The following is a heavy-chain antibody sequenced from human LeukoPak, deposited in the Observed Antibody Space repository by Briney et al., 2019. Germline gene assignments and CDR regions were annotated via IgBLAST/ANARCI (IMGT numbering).Heavy chain of an antibody. CDR1: GYKFTGYW. Sequence: GESLKISCEASGYKFTGYWIGWMRQMPGKGLEWMGVIYPSDSDTRYNLSFEGQVTISADKSINTAYLQWSSLRPSDTAVYYCAKGDGEFEYWGQGTLVTVSS. D-gene: IGHD3-10*01. J-gene: IGHJ4*02. CDR3: AKGDGEFEY. CDR2: IYPSDSDT. V-gene: IGHV5-51*01.